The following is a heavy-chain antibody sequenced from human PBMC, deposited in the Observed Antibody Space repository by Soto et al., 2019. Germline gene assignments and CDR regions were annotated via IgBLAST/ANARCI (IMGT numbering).Heavy chain of an antibody. CDR2: FRTSGDGGTT. Sequence: GGSLRLSCAASGFTFSSYSMSWVRQAPGKGLEWVSGFRTSGDGGTTYYADSVKGRFTISRDNSKNMLFLQMKSLRAEDKDIYYCAKKVNSGPGSQYFDYWGQGTLVTVSS. D-gene: IGHD3-10*01. CDR3: AKKVNSGPGSQYFDY. CDR1: GFTFSSYS. J-gene: IGHJ4*02. V-gene: IGHV3-23*01.